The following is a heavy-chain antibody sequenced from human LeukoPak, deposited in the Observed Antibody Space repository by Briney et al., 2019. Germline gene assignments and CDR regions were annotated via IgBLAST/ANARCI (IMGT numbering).Heavy chain of an antibody. V-gene: IGHV3-74*01. CDR3: ARDCSSSSCYRSGFDP. J-gene: IGHJ5*02. CDR2: INSDGSST. D-gene: IGHD2-2*02. Sequence: PGGXXRLSCAASGFTFSSYWMHWVRQAPGKGLVWVSRINSDGSSTNYADSVKGRFTISRDKAKKRVYMQMKRLRAEDTAMYYCARDCSSSSCYRSGFDPWGQGTLVTVSS. CDR1: GFTFSSYW.